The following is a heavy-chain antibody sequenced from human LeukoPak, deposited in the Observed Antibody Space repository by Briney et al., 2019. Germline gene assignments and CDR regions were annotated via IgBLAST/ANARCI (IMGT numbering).Heavy chain of an antibody. CDR2: IIPIFGTA. V-gene: IGHV1-69*05. Sequence: SVKVSCKASGGIFSSYAISWVRQAPGQGLEWMGGIIPIFGTANYAQKFQGRVTITTDESTSTAYMELSSLRSEDTAVYYCASSVGYQLLVPDYWGQGTLVTVSS. CDR1: GGIFSSYA. CDR3: ASSVGYQLLVPDY. J-gene: IGHJ4*02. D-gene: IGHD2-2*01.